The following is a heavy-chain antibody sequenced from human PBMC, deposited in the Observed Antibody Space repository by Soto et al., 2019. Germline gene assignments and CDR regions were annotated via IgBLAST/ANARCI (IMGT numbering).Heavy chain of an antibody. CDR1: GGSFSGYY. D-gene: IGHD6-6*01. CDR2: INHSGST. V-gene: IGHV4-34*01. J-gene: IGHJ6*03. Sequence: QVQLQQWGAGLLKPSETLSLTCAVYGGSFSGYYWSWIRQPPGKGLEWIGEINHSGSTNYNPSLKSRGAISVDTSTNQFSLQLSSVTAADTAVYYCARCSSSRRYYYYYYMDVWGKGTTVTVSS. CDR3: ARCSSSRRYYYYYYMDV.